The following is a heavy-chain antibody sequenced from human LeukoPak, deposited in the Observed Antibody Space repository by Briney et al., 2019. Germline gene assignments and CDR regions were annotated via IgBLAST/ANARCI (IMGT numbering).Heavy chain of an antibody. D-gene: IGHD2-2*01. J-gene: IGHJ6*03. V-gene: IGHV4-4*07. CDR3: ARVSYQLLWSYYYYYMDV. CDR1: GGSISSYY. CDR2: IYTSGST. Sequence: PSETLSLTCTVSGGSISSYYWSWIRQPAGKGLEWIGRIYTSGSTNYNPSLKSRVTMSVDTSKNQFSLKLSSATAADTAVYYCARVSYQLLWSYYYYYMDVWGKGTTSPSP.